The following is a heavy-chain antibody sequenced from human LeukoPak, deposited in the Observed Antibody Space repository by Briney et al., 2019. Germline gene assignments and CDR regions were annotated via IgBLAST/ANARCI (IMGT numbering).Heavy chain of an antibody. CDR1: GGSFSGYY. V-gene: IGHV4-34*01. Sequence: SETLSLTCAVYGGSFSGYYWSWIRQPPGKGLEWIGEINHSGSTNYNPSLKGRVTISVDTSKNQFSLKLSSVTAADTAVYYCARDHYDILTGYLYYFDYWGQGTLVTVSS. J-gene: IGHJ4*02. CDR3: ARDHYDILTGYLYYFDY. D-gene: IGHD3-9*01. CDR2: INHSGST.